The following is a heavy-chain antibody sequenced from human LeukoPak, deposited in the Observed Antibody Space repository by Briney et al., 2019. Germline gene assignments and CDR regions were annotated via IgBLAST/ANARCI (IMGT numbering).Heavy chain of an antibody. CDR2: INHSGST. V-gene: IGHV4-34*01. Sequence: SEILSLTCAVYGGSFSGYYWSWIRQPPGKGLEWIGEINHSGSTNYNPSLKSRVTISVDTSKNQFSLKLSSVTAADTAVYYCARVLSRYCSSTSCYTSYYYYYYGMDVWGQGTTVTVSS. CDR1: GGSFSGYY. J-gene: IGHJ6*02. D-gene: IGHD2-2*02. CDR3: ARVLSRYCSSTSCYTSYYYYYYGMDV.